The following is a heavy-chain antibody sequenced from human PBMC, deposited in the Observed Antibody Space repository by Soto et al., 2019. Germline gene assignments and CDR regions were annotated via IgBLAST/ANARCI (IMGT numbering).Heavy chain of an antibody. CDR3: ARRAGPEKYCSSTSCYAEYYYYYMDV. J-gene: IGHJ6*03. V-gene: IGHV5-51*01. Sequence: GESLKISCKGSGYSFTSYWIGWVRQMPGKGLEWMGIIYPGDSDTRYSPSFQGQVTISAAKSISTAYLQWSSLKASDTAMYYCARRAGPEKYCSSTSCYAEYYYYYMDVWGKGTTVTVSS. CDR2: IYPGDSDT. D-gene: IGHD2-2*01. CDR1: GYSFTSYW.